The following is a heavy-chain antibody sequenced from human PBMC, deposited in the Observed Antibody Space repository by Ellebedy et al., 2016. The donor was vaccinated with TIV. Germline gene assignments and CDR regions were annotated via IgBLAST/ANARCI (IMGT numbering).Heavy chain of an antibody. CDR1: KFTLRKYW. J-gene: IGHJ3*02. V-gene: IGHV3-74*01. D-gene: IGHD1-26*01. CDR2: INSDGTTI. Sequence: GESLKISCAASKFTLRKYWMHWVRQTPGKGLVWVSRINSDGTTIDYADSVKGRFTISRDNAKNTLYLQMNSLRAGDTAVYYCTRGSDYENDVFDIWGQGTMVTVSS. CDR3: TRGSDYENDVFDI.